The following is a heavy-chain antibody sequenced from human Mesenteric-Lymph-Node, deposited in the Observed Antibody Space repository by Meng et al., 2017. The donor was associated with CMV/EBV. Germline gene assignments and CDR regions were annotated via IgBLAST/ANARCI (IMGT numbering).Heavy chain of an antibody. J-gene: IGHJ4*02. CDR1: GDSISSTSYH. Sequence: SETLSLTCTVSGDSISSTSYHWGWIRQSPGKGLEWIGSIYYRGSAYYNPSLKSRVTISVDTSKNQFSLKLSSVTAADTAVYYCARETGTTGNIWGQGTLVTVSS. CDR2: IYYRGSA. V-gene: IGHV4-39*07. D-gene: IGHD1-1*01. CDR3: ARETGTTGNI.